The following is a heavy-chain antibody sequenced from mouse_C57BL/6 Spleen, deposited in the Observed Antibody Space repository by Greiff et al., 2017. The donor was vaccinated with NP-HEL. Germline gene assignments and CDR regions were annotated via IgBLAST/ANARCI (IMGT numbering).Heavy chain of an antibody. J-gene: IGHJ4*01. Sequence: QVQLKESGAELVKPGASVKISCKASGYAFSSYWMNWVKQRPGKGLEWIGQIYPGDGDTNYNGKFKGKATLTADKSSSTAYMQLSSLTSEDSAVYFCARMGGSDAMDYWGQGTSVTVSS. V-gene: IGHV1-80*01. D-gene: IGHD1-1*02. CDR1: GYAFSSYW. CDR3: ARMGGSDAMDY. CDR2: IYPGDGDT.